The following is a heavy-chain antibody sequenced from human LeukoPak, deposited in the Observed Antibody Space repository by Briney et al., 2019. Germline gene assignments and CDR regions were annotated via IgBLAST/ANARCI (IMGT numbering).Heavy chain of an antibody. CDR2: IYYSGST. CDR1: GGSISSSSYY. CDR3: AREGGYSYGDIDY. Sequence: PSETLSLTCTVSGGSISSSSYYWGWIRQPPGKGLEWIGSIYYSGSTYYNPSLKSRVTISVDTSKNQFSLKLSSVTAADTAVYYCAREGGYSYGDIDYWGQGTLVTVSS. D-gene: IGHD5-18*01. J-gene: IGHJ4*02. V-gene: IGHV4-39*07.